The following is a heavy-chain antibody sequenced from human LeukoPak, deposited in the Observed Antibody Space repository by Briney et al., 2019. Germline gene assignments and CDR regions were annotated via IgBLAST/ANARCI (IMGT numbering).Heavy chain of an antibody. CDR1: GFTFSSYS. D-gene: IGHD2-15*01. V-gene: IGHV3-48*01. J-gene: IGHJ3*02. CDR3: ARDQEDGAFDI. Sequence: GGSLRLSCAASGFTFSSYSMNWVRQAPGKGLEWVSYISSSSSTIYYADSVKGRFTISRDNAKNSLYLQMNSLRAEDTAVYYCARDQEDGAFDIWGQGTMVTVSS. CDR2: ISSSSSTI.